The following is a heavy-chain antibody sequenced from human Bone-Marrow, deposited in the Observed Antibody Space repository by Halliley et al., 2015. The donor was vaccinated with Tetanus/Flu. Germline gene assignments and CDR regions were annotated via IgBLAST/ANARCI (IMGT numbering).Heavy chain of an antibody. J-gene: IGHJ4*02. CDR3: AKNQGGATPSPEY. CDR1: GFTFSSYA. CDR2: MSGSGSRT. V-gene: IGHV3-23*01. Sequence: SLRLSCAASGFTFSSYAMTWVRQAPGKGLEWVSAMSGSGSRTYYADSVTGRFTISRDTSKSTLFLQMNSLRAEDTALYYCAKNQGGATPSPEYWGQGTLVTVSS. D-gene: IGHD1-26*01.